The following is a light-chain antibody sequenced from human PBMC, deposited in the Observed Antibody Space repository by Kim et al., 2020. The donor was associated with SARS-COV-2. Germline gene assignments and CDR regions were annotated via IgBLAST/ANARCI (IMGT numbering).Light chain of an antibody. CDR1: QSVSSN. CDR2: GTS. J-gene: IGKJ4*01. Sequence: EIVMTQSPATLSVSPGERGTLSCRASQSVSSNLAWYQQKPGQAPRLLIYGTSTRATGIPARFSGSGSGTEFTLTISSLQSEDFAVYYCQQYNDWPPLTFGGETKLEI. V-gene: IGKV3-15*01. CDR3: QQYNDWPPLT.